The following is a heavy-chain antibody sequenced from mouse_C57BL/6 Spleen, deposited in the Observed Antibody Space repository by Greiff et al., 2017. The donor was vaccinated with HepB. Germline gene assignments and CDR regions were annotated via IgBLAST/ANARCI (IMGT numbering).Heavy chain of an antibody. CDR2: IDPSDSET. J-gene: IGHJ1*03. V-gene: IGHV1-52*01. CDR3: ARGANWDAHRYFDV. CDR1: GYTFTSYW. D-gene: IGHD4-1*01. Sequence: QVQLKQPGAELVRPGSSVKLSCKASGYTFTSYWMHWVKQRPIQGLEWIGNIDPSDSETHYNQKFKDKATLTVDKSSSTAYMQLSSLTSEDSAVYYCARGANWDAHRYFDVWGTGTTVTVSS.